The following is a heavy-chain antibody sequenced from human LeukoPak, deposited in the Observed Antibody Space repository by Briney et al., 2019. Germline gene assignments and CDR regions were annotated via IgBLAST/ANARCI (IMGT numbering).Heavy chain of an antibody. V-gene: IGHV1-69*06. CDR1: GGTFSSYA. J-gene: IGHJ4*02. CDR3: AKGLELESRLEY. D-gene: IGHD1-7*01. CDR2: IIPIFGTA. Sequence: SVKVSCKASGGTFSSYAISWVRQAPGQGLEWMGGIIPIFGTANYAQKFQGRVTITADKSTSTAYMELSSLRSEDTAVYYCAKGLELESRLEYWGQGTLVTVSS.